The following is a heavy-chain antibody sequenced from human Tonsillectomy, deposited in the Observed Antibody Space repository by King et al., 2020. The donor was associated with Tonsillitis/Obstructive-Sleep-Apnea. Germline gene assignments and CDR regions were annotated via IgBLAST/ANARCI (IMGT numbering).Heavy chain of an antibody. V-gene: IGHV4-34*01. CDR2: INHSGSI. D-gene: IGHD3-16*01. CDR1: GGSFSGYF. CDR3: ARLAGLLGRGFDP. Sequence: VQLQQWGAGLLKPSETLSLTCAVYGGSFSGYFWSWIRQSPGKGLEWIGEINHSGSINYNPSLKSRVTISVDTSKNQLSLNLSSVTAADTAVYYCARLAGLLGRGFDPWGQGTLVTVSS. J-gene: IGHJ5*02.